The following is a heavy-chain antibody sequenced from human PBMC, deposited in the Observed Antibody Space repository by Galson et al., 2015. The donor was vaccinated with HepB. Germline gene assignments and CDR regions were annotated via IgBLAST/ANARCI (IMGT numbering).Heavy chain of an antibody. Sequence: SLRLSCAASGFTFDDYAMHWVRQAPGKGLEWVSGISWNSGSIGYADSVKGRFTISRDNAKNSLYLQMNSLRAEDTALYYCAKDKTVAGIDAFDIWGQGTMVTVSS. CDR3: AKDKTVAGIDAFDI. D-gene: IGHD6-19*01. CDR2: ISWNSGSI. V-gene: IGHV3-9*01. J-gene: IGHJ3*02. CDR1: GFTFDDYA.